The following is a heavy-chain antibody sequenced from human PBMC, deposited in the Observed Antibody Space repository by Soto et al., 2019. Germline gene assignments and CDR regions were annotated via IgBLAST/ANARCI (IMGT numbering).Heavy chain of an antibody. J-gene: IGHJ6*02. CDR1: GGSVSSGSYY. Sequence: PWETLSLTGTVSGGSVSSGSYYWSWIRQPPGKGLEWIGYIYYSGSTNYDPSLKSRVTISVDTSKNQFSLKLSSVTAADTAVYYCAMSLLAYCGGGCYGVYYGMDVWCQGTTVTVS. CDR2: IYYSGST. V-gene: IGHV4-61*01. CDR3: AMSLLAYCGGGCYGVYYGMDV. D-gene: IGHD2-21*02.